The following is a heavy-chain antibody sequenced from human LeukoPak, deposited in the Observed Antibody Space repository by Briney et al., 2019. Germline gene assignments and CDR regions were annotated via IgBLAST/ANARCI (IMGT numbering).Heavy chain of an antibody. J-gene: IGHJ5*02. Sequence: SETLSLTCTVPGYSISSGYYWGWIRQPPGKGLEWIGSIYHSGRTFYNPSLKSRVTISVDTSKNQFSLKLSSVTATDTAVYYCARGGYYGSGNDFRFDPWGQGTLVTVSS. V-gene: IGHV4-38-2*02. CDR1: GYSISSGYY. D-gene: IGHD3-10*01. CDR3: ARGGYYGSGNDFRFDP. CDR2: IYHSGRT.